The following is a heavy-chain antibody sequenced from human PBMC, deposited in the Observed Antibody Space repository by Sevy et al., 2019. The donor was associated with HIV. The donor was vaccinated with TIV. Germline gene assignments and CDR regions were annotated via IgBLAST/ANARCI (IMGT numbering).Heavy chain of an antibody. Sequence: GGSLRLSCAVSGFTFGSYWMTWVRQAPGKGLEWVANIKQEESEKYYEDFVKGRFTISRDNARNSLYLQMNNLTTEDTAVYYCARDVFHGYFDYWGQGTLVTVSS. CDR1: GFTFGSYW. CDR3: ARDVFHGYFDY. J-gene: IGHJ4*02. CDR2: IKQEESEK. V-gene: IGHV3-7*01. D-gene: IGHD2-8*01.